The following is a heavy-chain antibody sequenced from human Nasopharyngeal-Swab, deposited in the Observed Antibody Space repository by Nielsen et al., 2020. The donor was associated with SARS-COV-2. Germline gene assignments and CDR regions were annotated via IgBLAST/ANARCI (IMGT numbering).Heavy chain of an antibody. J-gene: IGHJ4*02. CDR3: AKSGGYSYGTFDY. V-gene: IGHV3-30*18. CDR2: ISYDGSNK. Sequence: GESLKISCAASGFTFSSYGMHWVRQAPGKELEWVAVISYDGSNKYYADSVKGRFTISRDNSKNTLYLQMNSLRAEDTAVYYCAKSGGYSYGTFDYWGQGTLVTVSS. CDR1: GFTFSSYG. D-gene: IGHD5-18*01.